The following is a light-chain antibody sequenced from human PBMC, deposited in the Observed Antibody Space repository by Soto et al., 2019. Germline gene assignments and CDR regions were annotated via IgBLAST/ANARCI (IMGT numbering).Light chain of an antibody. CDR1: SSDVGAYNY. V-gene: IGLV2-14*01. CDR2: DVS. Sequence: QSVLTQPASVSGSPGQSITISCTGTSSDVGAYNYVYWYQQHPGKAPKVMMYDVSIRPSGVSNRFSGSKSDNTASLTISGLQAEYEADYYCSSYTTSSTQVFGGGTKLTVL. J-gene: IGLJ2*01. CDR3: SSYTTSSTQV.